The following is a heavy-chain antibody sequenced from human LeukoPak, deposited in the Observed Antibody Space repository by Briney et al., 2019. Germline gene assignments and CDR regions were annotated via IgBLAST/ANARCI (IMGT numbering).Heavy chain of an antibody. CDR2: IYTSGST. V-gene: IGHV4-61*02. J-gene: IGHJ4*02. CDR1: GGSISSGSYY. D-gene: IGHD3-22*01. Sequence: SETLSLTCTVSGGSISSGSYYWSWLRQPAGKGLEWIGRIYTSGSTNYNPSLKSRVTISVDTSKNQFSLKLSSVTAADTAVYYCARDHYYDSSGYYGFDYWGQGTLVTVSS. CDR3: ARDHYYDSSGYYGFDY.